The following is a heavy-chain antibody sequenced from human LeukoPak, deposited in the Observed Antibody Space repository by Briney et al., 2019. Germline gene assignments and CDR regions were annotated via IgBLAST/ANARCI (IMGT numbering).Heavy chain of an antibody. CDR1: GGSISSYY. D-gene: IGHD4-17*01. J-gene: IGHJ3*02. CDR3: AGDFYGDLRLRAFDI. CDR2: IYYSGST. V-gene: IGHV4-59*01. Sequence: SETLSLTCTVSGGSISSYYWSWIRQPPGKGLEWIGYIYYSGSTNYNPSLKSRVTISVDTSKNQFSLKLSSVTAADTAVYYCAGDFYGDLRLRAFDIRGQGTMVTVSS.